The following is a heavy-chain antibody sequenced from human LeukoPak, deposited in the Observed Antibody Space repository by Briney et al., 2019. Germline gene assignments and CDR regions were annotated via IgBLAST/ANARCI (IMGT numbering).Heavy chain of an antibody. CDR1: GFTFSNAW. D-gene: IGHD3-9*01. J-gene: IGHJ6*02. CDR3: TTSSGSLRYFDWLLWESYGMDV. V-gene: IGHV3-15*01. Sequence: PGGSLRLSCAASGFTFSNAWMSWVRQAPGKGLEWVGRIKSKTDGGTTDYAAPVKGRFTISRDDSKNTLYLQMNSLKTEDTAVYYCTTSSGSLRYFDWLLWESYGMDVWGQGTTVTVSS. CDR2: IKSKTDGGTT.